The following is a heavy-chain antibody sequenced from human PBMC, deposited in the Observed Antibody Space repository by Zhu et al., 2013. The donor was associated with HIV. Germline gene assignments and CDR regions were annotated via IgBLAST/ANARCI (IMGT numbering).Heavy chain of an antibody. D-gene: IGHD3-22*01. J-gene: IGHJ2*01. CDR3: ARSSPPGSTMIVVVKHIDWYFDL. CDR2: INHSGST. V-gene: IGHV4-34*01. CDR1: GGSFSGYY. Sequence: QVQLQQWGAGLLKPSETLSLTCAVYGGSFSGYYWSWIRQPPGKGLEWIGEINHSGSTNYNPSLKSRVTISVDTSKNQFSLKLSSVTAADTAVYYCARSSPPGSTMIVVVKHIDWYFDLWGLAPWSLSPQ.